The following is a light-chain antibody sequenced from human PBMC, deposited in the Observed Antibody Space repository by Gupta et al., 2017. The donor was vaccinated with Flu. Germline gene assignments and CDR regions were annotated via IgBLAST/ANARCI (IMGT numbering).Light chain of an antibody. CDR2: AKN. Sequence: SSELTQDPAVSVALGQTVRITCHGDSLRNSYASCYQQKPGQAPVLVIYAKNIRPSGIPDRFSGSSSGNTASLTITGAQAEEEADYYCNSRDSTDNHQAVFGGGTKLTVL. V-gene: IGLV3-19*01. CDR1: SLRNSY. J-gene: IGLJ2*01. CDR3: NSRDSTDNHQAV.